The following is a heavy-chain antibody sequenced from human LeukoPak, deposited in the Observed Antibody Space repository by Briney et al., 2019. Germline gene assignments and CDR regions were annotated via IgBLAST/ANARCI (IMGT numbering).Heavy chain of an antibody. CDR1: GYTFTRYD. V-gene: IGHV1-8*01. CDR3: ARRLSSSWYNGSYYYYGMDV. D-gene: IGHD6-13*01. CDR2: MNHYSSNT. J-gene: IGHJ6*02. Sequence: GASVKVSCKASGYTFTRYDINWVGQATGPGLGWMGWMNHYSSNTGYAQKFQGRVTMTSHTSISTAYMEVSSLRSEDTAVYYCARRLSSSWYNGSYYYYGMDVWGQGTTVTVSS.